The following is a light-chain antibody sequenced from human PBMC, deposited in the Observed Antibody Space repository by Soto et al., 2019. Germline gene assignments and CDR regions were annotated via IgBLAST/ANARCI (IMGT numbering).Light chain of an antibody. CDR2: GAS. V-gene: IGKV3-20*01. CDR1: QSVSSNY. J-gene: IGKJ4*01. CDR3: QQYGSSLGVT. Sequence: EIVLTQSPGPLSLSPGERATLRCRASQSVSSNYLAWYQQKPGQAPRLLIYGASSRATGIPDRFSGSGSGTDFTLTISRLEPEDFAVYYCQQYGSSLGVTFGGGTKVDI.